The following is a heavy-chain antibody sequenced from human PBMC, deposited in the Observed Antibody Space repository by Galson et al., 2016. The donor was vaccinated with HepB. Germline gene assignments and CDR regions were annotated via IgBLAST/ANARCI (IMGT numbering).Heavy chain of an antibody. J-gene: IGHJ6*02. D-gene: IGHD2-2*01. CDR3: ARDPRKIRYQLLEMYYYYYAMDV. Sequence: SVKASCKASGYTFTTYGISWVRQAPGQGLEWMGWISAYNGNTNYAQKLQGRVTITTDTSTSTAYMELRSLRSHDPAVYYCARDPRKIRYQLLEMYYYYYAMDVWGQGTTVTVSS. CDR2: ISAYNGNT. CDR1: GYTFTTYG. V-gene: IGHV1-18*01.